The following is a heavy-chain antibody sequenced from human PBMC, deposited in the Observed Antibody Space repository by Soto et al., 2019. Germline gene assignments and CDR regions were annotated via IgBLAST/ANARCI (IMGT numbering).Heavy chain of an antibody. J-gene: IGHJ6*02. CDR3: ARDSGIYGMDV. V-gene: IGHV4-59*11. Sequence: PSETLSLTCAVSGAFIRSHYWSWIRQPPGKGLEWIAYIYYSGSSNYNPSLKSRVTISIDTSKNQLSLKLSSVTAADTAVYYCARDSGIYGMDVWGQGTTVTVSS. CDR1: GAFIRSHY. CDR2: IYYSGSS.